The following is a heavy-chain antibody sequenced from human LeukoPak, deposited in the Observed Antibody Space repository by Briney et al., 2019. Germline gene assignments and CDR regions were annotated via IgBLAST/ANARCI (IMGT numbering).Heavy chain of an antibody. V-gene: IGHV1-2*02. CDR3: ARDSEPAAAPSYTDV. Sequence: GASVKVSCKASGYTFTGYYMHWVRQAPGQGLEWVGWINPNSGGTNCAQKFQGRVTMTRDTSISTAYMELSRLRSDDTAVYYCARDSEPAAAPSYTDVWGKGTTVTVSS. CDR1: GYTFTGYY. J-gene: IGHJ6*03. CDR2: INPNSGGT. D-gene: IGHD2-2*01.